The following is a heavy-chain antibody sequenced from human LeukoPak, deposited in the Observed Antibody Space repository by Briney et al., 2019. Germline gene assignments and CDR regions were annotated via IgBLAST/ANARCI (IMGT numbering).Heavy chain of an antibody. J-gene: IGHJ3*02. CDR3: ARVDHFYGRGAFDI. Sequence: ASVKVSCKASGYTFTSYDINWVRQATGQGLEWMGWMNPNSGNTCYAQKFQGRVTMTRNTSISTAYMVRSSLRSEGTAVYYCARVDHFYGRGAFDIWGQGTMVTVSS. CDR2: MNPNSGNT. V-gene: IGHV1-8*01. D-gene: IGHD4-17*01. CDR1: GYTFTSYD.